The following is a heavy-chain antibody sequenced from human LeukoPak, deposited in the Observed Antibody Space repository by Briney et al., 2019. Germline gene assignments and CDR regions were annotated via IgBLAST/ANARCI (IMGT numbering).Heavy chain of an antibody. CDR1: GFTFSSYS. CDR2: ISSSSSYI. CDR3: ARDTNVLRYFDWFDY. J-gene: IGHJ4*02. Sequence: GGSLRLSCAASGFTFSSYSMNWVRQAPGKGLEWVSSISSSSSYIYYADSVKGRFTISGDNAKNSLYLQMNSLRAEDTAVYYCARDTNVLRYFDWFDYWGQGTLVTVSS. D-gene: IGHD3-9*01. V-gene: IGHV3-21*01.